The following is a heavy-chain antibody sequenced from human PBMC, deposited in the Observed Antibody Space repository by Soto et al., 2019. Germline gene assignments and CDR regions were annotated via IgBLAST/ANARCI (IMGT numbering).Heavy chain of an antibody. V-gene: IGHV3-23*01. J-gene: IGHJ4*02. Sequence: GSLRLSSAASGFTFSSYAMSWVRQAPGKGLEWVSAISGSGGSTYYADSVKGRFTISRDNSKNTLYLQMNSLRAEDTAVYYYAKSQGDRRTPADYWGQGTLVTVSS. CDR2: ISGSGGST. CDR1: GFTFSSYA. CDR3: AKSQGDRRTPADY. D-gene: IGHD1-26*01.